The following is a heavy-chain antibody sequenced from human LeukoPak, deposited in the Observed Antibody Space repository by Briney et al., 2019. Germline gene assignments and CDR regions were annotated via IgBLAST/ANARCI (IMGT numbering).Heavy chain of an antibody. Sequence: WASVKVSCKASGYTFTNYAMHWVRQAPGQRLEWMGWINTGNGNTKYSQKFQGRVTITRDTSASTAYMELSSLRSEDAAVYYCARRWSRSDYWGQGTLVTVSS. CDR3: ARRWSRSDY. V-gene: IGHV1-3*04. D-gene: IGHD5-24*01. J-gene: IGHJ4*02. CDR1: GYTFTNYA. CDR2: INTGNGNT.